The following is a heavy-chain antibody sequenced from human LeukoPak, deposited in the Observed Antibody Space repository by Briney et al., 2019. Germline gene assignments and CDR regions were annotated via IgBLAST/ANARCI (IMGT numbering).Heavy chain of an antibody. CDR1: GYTFTTYG. D-gene: IGHD2-15*01. CDR3: ARDLVENCSGLTCYSTFDY. CDR2: INAYNGNT. Sequence: GASVKVSCKASGYTFTTYGISWVRQAPGQGLEWVGWINAYNGNTNYAQKLQGRLTLTTDTSSSTAYMELRSLRSDDTAVYYCARDLVENCSGLTCYSTFDYWGQGTLVMVSS. J-gene: IGHJ4*02. V-gene: IGHV1-18*01.